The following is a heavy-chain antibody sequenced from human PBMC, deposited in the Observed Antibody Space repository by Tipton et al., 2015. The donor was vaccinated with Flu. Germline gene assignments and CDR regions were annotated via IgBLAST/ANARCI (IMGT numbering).Heavy chain of an antibody. V-gene: IGHV1-2*06. Sequence: QLVQSGAEVKKPGASVKVSCKASGYTFTGYYMHWVRQVPGQGLEWMGRINPNSGDTKYAQKFQGRVTMTRDMSISTAYMELTRLTSDDTAVYYCARAVTSSTLARPIGWFDPWGRGTLVTVSS. CDR2: INPNSGDT. CDR3: ARAVTSSTLARPIGWFDP. J-gene: IGHJ5*02. CDR1: GYTFTGYY. D-gene: IGHD6-6*01.